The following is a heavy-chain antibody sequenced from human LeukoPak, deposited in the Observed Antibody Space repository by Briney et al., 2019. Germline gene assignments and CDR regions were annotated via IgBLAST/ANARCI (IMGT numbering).Heavy chain of an antibody. CDR3: AKTSIVGATFDY. D-gene: IGHD1-26*01. CDR2: IYYSGST. J-gene: IGHJ4*02. Sequence: SETLSLTCTVSGGSISSSSYYWGWIRQPPGKGLEWIGSIYYSGSTYYNPSLKSRVTISVDTSKNQFSLKLSSVTAADTAVYYCAKTSIVGATFDYWGQGTLVTVSS. CDR1: GGSISSSSYY. V-gene: IGHV4-39*01.